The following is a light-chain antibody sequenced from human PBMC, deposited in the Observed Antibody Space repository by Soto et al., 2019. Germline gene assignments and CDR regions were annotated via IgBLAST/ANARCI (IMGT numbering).Light chain of an antibody. CDR3: QQFNIYPIT. CDR2: DVS. CDR1: QDIRGA. V-gene: IGKV1-13*02. Sequence: AIQVTQSTSSLSASVGDRVTITCRASQDIRGALAWYQQKPGKAPKLLIYDVSTVQSGVPSRFSGRGSGTEFTLTITSLQPEDCATYYCQQFNIYPITFGQGTRLDI. J-gene: IGKJ5*01.